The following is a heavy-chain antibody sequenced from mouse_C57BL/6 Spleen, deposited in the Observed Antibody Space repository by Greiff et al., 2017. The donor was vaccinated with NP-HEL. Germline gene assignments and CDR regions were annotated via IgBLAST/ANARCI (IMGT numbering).Heavy chain of an antibody. CDR1: GFTFSDYY. D-gene: IGHD2-2*01. CDR3: ARGGYDGTWFAD. V-gene: IGHV5-16*01. Sequence: EVKLVESEGGLVQPGSSMKLSCTASGFTFSDYYMAWVRQVPEKGLEWVANINYDGSSTYYLDSLKSRFIISRDNAKNILYLQMSSLKSEDTATYYCARGGYDGTWFADWGQGTLVTVSA. CDR2: INYDGSST. J-gene: IGHJ3*01.